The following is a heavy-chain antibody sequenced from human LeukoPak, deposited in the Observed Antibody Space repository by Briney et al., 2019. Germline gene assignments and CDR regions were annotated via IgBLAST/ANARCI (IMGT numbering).Heavy chain of an antibody. V-gene: IGHV3-11*04. D-gene: IGHD1-14*01. Sequence: GGSLRLSCAASGFTFSDYYMSWIRQAPGKGLEWVSDISTFGGTIYYADSVKGRFTISRDNTKNSLYLQMSSLRAEDTAFYYCARDNTNLDYWGQGTLVTVSS. CDR2: ISTFGGTI. J-gene: IGHJ4*02. CDR1: GFTFSDYY. CDR3: ARDNTNLDY.